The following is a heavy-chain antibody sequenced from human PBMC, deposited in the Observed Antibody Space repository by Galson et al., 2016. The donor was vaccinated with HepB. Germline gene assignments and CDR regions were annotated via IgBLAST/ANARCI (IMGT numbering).Heavy chain of an antibody. D-gene: IGHD6-19*01. CDR3: ARDVAVAGPGDH. CDR2: IHQSGNT. J-gene: IGHJ4*02. CDR1: GGSISSKNW. V-gene: IGHV4-4*02. Sequence: ETLSLTCAISGGSISSKNWWSWVRQPPGKGLEWIGEIHQSGNTNYNPSLKSRVTISVDKSKNKFSLRLSSVTAADTAVYYCARDVAVAGPGDHCGQGTLVTVSS.